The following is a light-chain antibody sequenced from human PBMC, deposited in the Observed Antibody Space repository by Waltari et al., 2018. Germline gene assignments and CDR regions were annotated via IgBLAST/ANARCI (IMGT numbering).Light chain of an antibody. CDR2: SNG. Sequence: QSVLTQPPSASETPGPRVTISCSGSISNIGSNSVNWYQQIPGTAPQLLIYSNGQRPSGVPERFSGSKSGTSASLAISGLQSEDEADYFCATWDDSLNGPVFGGGTKLTVL. J-gene: IGLJ3*02. CDR3: ATWDDSLNGPV. CDR1: ISNIGSNS. V-gene: IGLV1-44*01.